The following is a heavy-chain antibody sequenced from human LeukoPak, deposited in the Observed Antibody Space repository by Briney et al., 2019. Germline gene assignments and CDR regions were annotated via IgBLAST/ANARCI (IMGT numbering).Heavy chain of an antibody. D-gene: IGHD3-22*01. CDR2: INPNSGGT. V-gene: IGHV1-2*02. CDR3: ASGYYYDSSGYCDY. CDR1: GYTFTGYY. Sequence: ASVKVSCKASGYTFTGYYMHWVRQAPGQGLEWMGWINPNSGGTNYAQKFQGRVTMTRDTSISTAYMELSSLRSEDTAVYYCASGYYYDSSGYCDYWGQGTLVTVSS. J-gene: IGHJ4*02.